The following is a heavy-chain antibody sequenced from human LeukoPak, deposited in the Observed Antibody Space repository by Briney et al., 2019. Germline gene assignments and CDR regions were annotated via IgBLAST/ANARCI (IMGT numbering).Heavy chain of an antibody. CDR3: ARDRYFQY. CDR2: IKQDGNEK. Sequence: GGSLRLSCAASGFTFSSYWMSWVRQAPGKGLEWVANIKQDGNEKHYVESVKGRFTISRDNAKNSLHLQMNSLRAEDTAVYYCARDRYFQYWGQGTLVPVSS. V-gene: IGHV3-7*01. CDR1: GFTFSSYW. D-gene: IGHD1-14*01. J-gene: IGHJ1*01.